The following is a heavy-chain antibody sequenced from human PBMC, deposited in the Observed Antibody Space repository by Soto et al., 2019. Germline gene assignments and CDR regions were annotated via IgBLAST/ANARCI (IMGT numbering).Heavy chain of an antibody. CDR1: GGSLSSGGYY. D-gene: IGHD2-15*01. CDR3: AREGQGYCSGGSCYFYFDY. CDR2: IYYSGST. V-gene: IGHV4-31*03. Sequence: PSETLSLTCTVSGGSLSSGGYYWSWIRQHPGKGLEWIGYIYYSGSTYYNPSLKSRVTISVDTSKNQFSLKLSSVTAADTAVYYCAREGQGYCSGGSCYFYFDYWGQGTLVTVSS. J-gene: IGHJ4*02.